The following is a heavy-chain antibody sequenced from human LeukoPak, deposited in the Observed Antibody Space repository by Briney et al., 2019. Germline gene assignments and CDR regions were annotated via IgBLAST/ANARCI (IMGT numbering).Heavy chain of an antibody. CDR2: INPNSGAT. Sequence: SVKVSCKASGYTFTGYSMHWVRQAPGQGLEWMGWINPNSGATNYAQKFQGRVTMTRDTSISTAYMELSRLRSDDTAVYYCATSGSYRIIDYWGQGTLVTVSS. D-gene: IGHD1-26*01. CDR1: GYTFTGYS. CDR3: ATSGSYRIIDY. J-gene: IGHJ4*02. V-gene: IGHV1-2*02.